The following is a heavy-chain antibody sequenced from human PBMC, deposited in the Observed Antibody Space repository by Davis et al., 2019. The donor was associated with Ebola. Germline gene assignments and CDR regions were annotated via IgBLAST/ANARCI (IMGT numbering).Heavy chain of an antibody. CDR3: ARGTRHTVTVGAWFDP. CDR2: LYHSGST. Sequence: SETLSLTCAVSGGSIRSGGYSWSSIRQPPGKGLAWIGYLYHSGSTHYNPSLKSRVTISVDRSKNKFTLTLSSVTAADTAVYYCARGTRHTVTVGAWFDPWGQGTLVTVSS. CDR1: GGSIRSGGYS. V-gene: IGHV4-30-2*01. J-gene: IGHJ5*02. D-gene: IGHD4-17*01.